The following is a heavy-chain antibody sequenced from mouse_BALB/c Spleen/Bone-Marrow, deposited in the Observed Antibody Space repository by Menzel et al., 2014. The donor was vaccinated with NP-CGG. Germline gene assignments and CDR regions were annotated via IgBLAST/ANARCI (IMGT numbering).Heavy chain of an antibody. CDR1: GFNIKDTY. Sequence: VTLKESGAELVKPGASVKLSCTASGFNIKDTYMHWVKQRPEQGLEWIGRIDPANGNTKYDPKFQGKATITADTSSNTAYLQLSSLTSEDTAVYSCASYYYGSSSFAYWGKGTLVTVSA. CDR3: ASYYYGSSSFAY. D-gene: IGHD1-1*01. CDR2: IDPANGNT. V-gene: IGHV14-3*02. J-gene: IGHJ3*01.